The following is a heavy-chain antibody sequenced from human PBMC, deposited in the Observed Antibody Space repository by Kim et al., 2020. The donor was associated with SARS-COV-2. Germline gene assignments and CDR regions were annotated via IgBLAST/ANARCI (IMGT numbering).Heavy chain of an antibody. CDR2: INPSGGST. V-gene: IGHV1-46*01. CDR3: AREGSRYCSGGSCYEVFGGDNWFDP. Sequence: ASVKVSCKASGYTFTSYYMHWVRQAPGQGLEWMGIINPSGGSTSYAQKFQGRVTMTRDTSTSTVYMELSSLRSEDTTVYYCAREGSRYCSGGSCYEVFGGDNWFDPWGQGTLVTVSS. D-gene: IGHD2-15*01. J-gene: IGHJ5*02. CDR1: GYTFTSYY.